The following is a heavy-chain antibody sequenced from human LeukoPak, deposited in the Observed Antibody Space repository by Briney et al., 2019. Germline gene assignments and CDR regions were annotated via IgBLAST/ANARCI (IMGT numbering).Heavy chain of an antibody. CDR2: INHSGST. CDR1: GGSFSGYY. J-gene: IGHJ3*02. Sequence: SETLSLTCAVYGGSFSGYYWSWIRQPPGKGLEWIGEINHSGSTNYNPSLKSRVTISVDTSKNQFSLNLSSVTAADTAVYYCARGPLRITMVLVVDDDAFDIWGQGTMVTVSS. D-gene: IGHD3-22*01. CDR3: ARGPLRITMVLVVDDDAFDI. V-gene: IGHV4-34*01.